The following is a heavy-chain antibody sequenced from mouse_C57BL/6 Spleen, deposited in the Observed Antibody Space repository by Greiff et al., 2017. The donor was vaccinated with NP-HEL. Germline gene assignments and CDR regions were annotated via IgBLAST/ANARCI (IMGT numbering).Heavy chain of an antibody. J-gene: IGHJ2*02. Sequence: QVQLQQPGAELVKPGASVKLSCKASGYTFTSYWMHWVKQRPGQGLEWIGNINPSDGGTNYNEKFKGKATLTVDKSSSTAYMQLSSLTSEDSAVADCSRIYEGYTYYARDYWGQGTSLTVSS. CDR1: GYTFTSYW. CDR2: INPSDGGT. V-gene: IGHV1-53*01. D-gene: IGHD2-3*01. CDR3: SRIYEGYTYYARDY.